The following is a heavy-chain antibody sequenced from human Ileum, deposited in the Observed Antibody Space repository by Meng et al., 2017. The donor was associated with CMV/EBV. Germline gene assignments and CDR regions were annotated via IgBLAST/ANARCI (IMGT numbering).Heavy chain of an antibody. Sequence: QVQLQQWGAGLLKPSEALSLTSAVYGGSFSGYYWSWIRQPPGKGLEWIGEINHSGSTSYNPSLKSRVTISVDTSKNQFSLKLSSVTAADTAVYYCARGHSSGYYWGPGTRV. V-gene: IGHV4-34*02. CDR1: GGSFSGYY. J-gene: IGHJ4*02. CDR2: INHSGST. CDR3: ARGHSSGYY. D-gene: IGHD6-19*01.